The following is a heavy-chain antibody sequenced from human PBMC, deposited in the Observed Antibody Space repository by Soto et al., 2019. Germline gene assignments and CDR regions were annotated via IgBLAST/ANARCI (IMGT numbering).Heavy chain of an antibody. Sequence: QVQLQQWGAGLLKPSETLSLTCAVYGGSFSGYYWSWIRQPPGKGLEWIGEINHSGSTNYNPSLKSRVTISVDTSKNQFSLKLSSVTAADTAVYYCARANFSPVVAATSDAFDIWGQGTMVTVSS. D-gene: IGHD2-15*01. J-gene: IGHJ3*02. CDR1: GGSFSGYY. CDR2: INHSGST. CDR3: ARANFSPVVAATSDAFDI. V-gene: IGHV4-34*01.